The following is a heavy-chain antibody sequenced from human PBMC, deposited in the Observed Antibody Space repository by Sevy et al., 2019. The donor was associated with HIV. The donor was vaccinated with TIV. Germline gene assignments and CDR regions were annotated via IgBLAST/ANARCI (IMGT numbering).Heavy chain of an antibody. CDR1: GFIFSTYS. CDR2: ISYDGNNK. CDR3: ARAYSSWFGTVHY. Sequence: GGSLRLSCAASGFIFSTYSMYWVRQAPGRGLEWVAAISYDGNNKYYADSVKGRFTISRDNPKNTLFLQVNSLRPEDTAVYYCARAYSSWFGTVHYWGQGTLVTVSS. J-gene: IGHJ4*02. D-gene: IGHD6-13*01. V-gene: IGHV3-30-3*01.